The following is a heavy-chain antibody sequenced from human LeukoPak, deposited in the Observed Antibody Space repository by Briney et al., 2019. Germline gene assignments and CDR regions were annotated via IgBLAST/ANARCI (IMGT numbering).Heavy chain of an antibody. V-gene: IGHV3-30*02. CDR1: GFTLSSYG. J-gene: IGHJ4*02. D-gene: IGHD6-13*01. Sequence: PGGSLRLSCAASGFTLSSYGMHWVRQAPGKGLEWVAFIRYDGSNKYYADSVKGRFTISRDNAKNSLYLQMNSLRAEDTAVYYCARDPTSGYSSSWYNDYWGQGTLVTVSS. CDR3: ARDPTSGYSSSWYNDY. CDR2: IRYDGSNK.